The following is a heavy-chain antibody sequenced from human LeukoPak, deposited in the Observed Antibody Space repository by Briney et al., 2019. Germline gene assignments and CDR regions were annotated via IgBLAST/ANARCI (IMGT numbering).Heavy chain of an antibody. CDR1: GYSFTSYW. D-gene: IGHD3-9*01. CDR2: IDPSDSYT. CDR3: ARRYDILTVYIDY. V-gene: IGHV5-10-1*01. Sequence: LGESLKISCKGSGYSFTSYWISWVRQMPGKGLEWMGRIDPSDSYTNHSPSFQGHVTISADKSISTAYLQWSSLKASDTAMYYCARRYDILTVYIDYWGQGTLVTVSS. J-gene: IGHJ4*02.